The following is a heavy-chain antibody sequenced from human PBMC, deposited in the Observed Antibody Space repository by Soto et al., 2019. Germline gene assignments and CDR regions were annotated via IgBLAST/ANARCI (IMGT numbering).Heavy chain of an antibody. D-gene: IGHD3-22*01. Sequence: SATLSLTCGGYGGSFSGYYWSWIRQPPGKGLEWIGEINHSGSTNYNPSLKSRVTISVDTSKNQFSLKLSSVTAADTAVYYCASRRQPQDSSGPLFDSWGQGTRVT. CDR2: INHSGST. J-gene: IGHJ5*01. CDR1: GGSFSGYY. CDR3: ASRRQPQDSSGPLFDS. V-gene: IGHV4-34*01.